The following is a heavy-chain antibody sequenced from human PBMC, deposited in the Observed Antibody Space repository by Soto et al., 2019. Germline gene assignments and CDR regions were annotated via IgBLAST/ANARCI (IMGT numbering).Heavy chain of an antibody. CDR1: GGTFSSYT. Sequence: SVKVSCKASGGTFSSYTISWVRQAPGQGLEWMGRIIPILGIANYAQKFQGRVTITADKSTSTAYMELSSLRSEDTAVYYCARDRYCSGGSCYRSFAFDIWGQGTMVTVSS. D-gene: IGHD2-15*01. J-gene: IGHJ3*02. CDR2: IIPILGIA. V-gene: IGHV1-69*04. CDR3: ARDRYCSGGSCYRSFAFDI.